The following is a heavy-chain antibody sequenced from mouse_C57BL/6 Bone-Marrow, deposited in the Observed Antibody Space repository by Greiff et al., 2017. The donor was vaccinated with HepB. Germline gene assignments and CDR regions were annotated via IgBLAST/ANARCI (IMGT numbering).Heavy chain of an antibody. D-gene: IGHD2-5*01. Sequence: EVKVEESGRGLVQPKGSLKLSCAASGFSFNTYAMNWVRQAPGKGLEWVARIRSKSNNYATYYADSVKDRFTISRDDSESMLYLQMNNLKTEDTAMYYCVRHCDSNYDWYFDVWGTGTTVTVSS. V-gene: IGHV10-1*01. CDR3: VRHCDSNYDWYFDV. CDR1: GFSFNTYA. J-gene: IGHJ1*03. CDR2: IRSKSNNYAT.